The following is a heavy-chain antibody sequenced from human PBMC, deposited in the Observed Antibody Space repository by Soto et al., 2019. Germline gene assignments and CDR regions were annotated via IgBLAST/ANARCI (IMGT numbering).Heavy chain of an antibody. V-gene: IGHV1-18*01. CDR2: VSVYNGNT. CDR1: GYTFTSYG. Sequence: QVQLVQSGAEVKKPGASVKVSCKASGYTFTSYGISWVRQAPGQGLEWMGGVSVYNGNTNYAQKLQGRVTMTTHTSTSPASMELRSLRSDDTAVYYCATGGRGHDFHYWGQGTLVTVSS. D-gene: IGHD1-1*01. CDR3: ATGGRGHDFHY. J-gene: IGHJ4*02.